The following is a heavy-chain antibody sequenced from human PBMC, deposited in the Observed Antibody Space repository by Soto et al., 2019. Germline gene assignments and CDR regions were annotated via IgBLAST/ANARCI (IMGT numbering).Heavy chain of an antibody. V-gene: IGHV1-2*04. CDR2: INPNSGGT. CDR3: ARGVVVVAATQGEDAFDI. CDR1: GYTVTGYY. Sequence: QVQLVQSGAEVKKPGASVKVSCKASGYTVTGYYMHWVRQAPGQGLEWMGWINPNSGGTKYAQKFQGWVTMTRDTSISTAYMELSRLRSDDTAVYYCARGVVVVAATQGEDAFDIWGQGTMVTVSS. J-gene: IGHJ3*02. D-gene: IGHD2-15*01.